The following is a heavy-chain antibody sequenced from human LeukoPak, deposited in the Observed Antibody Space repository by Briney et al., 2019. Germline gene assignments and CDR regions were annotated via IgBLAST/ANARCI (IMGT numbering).Heavy chain of an antibody. CDR3: ARPQTGIAAAGTVYYFDY. D-gene: IGHD6-13*01. Sequence: SETLSLTCTVSGGSISSSSYYWGWIRQPPGKGLEWIGNIYYDGSTFYSPSLKSRVTMSVDTSKNQFSLKLSSVTAADTAVYYCARPQTGIAAAGTVYYFDYWGQGTLVTVSS. V-gene: IGHV4-39*01. CDR2: IYYDGST. CDR1: GGSISSSSYY. J-gene: IGHJ4*02.